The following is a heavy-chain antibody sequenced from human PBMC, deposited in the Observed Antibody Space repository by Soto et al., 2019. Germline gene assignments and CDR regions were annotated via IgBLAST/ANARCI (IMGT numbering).Heavy chain of an antibody. Sequence: GGSLRLSCAASGFTFSSYAMSWVRQAPGKGLEWVSAISGSGGSTYYADSVKGRFTISRDNSKNTLYLQMNSLRAEDTAVYYCAKSNYASGQFPSDYYYGMDVWGQGTTVTVSS. D-gene: IGHD1-7*01. V-gene: IGHV3-23*01. CDR1: GFTFSSYA. J-gene: IGHJ6*02. CDR3: AKSNYASGQFPSDYYYGMDV. CDR2: ISGSGGST.